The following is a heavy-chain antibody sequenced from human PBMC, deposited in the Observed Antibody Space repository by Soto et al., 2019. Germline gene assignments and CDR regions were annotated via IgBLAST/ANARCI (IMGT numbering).Heavy chain of an antibody. D-gene: IGHD2-21*02. Sequence: ASVKVSCKASGYTFTGYYMHWVRQAPGQGLEWMGWINPNSGGTNYAQKIQGWVTMNRDTSISTAYMELSRLRSDDTVVYYCARGGGIVVVTAPYDHWGQGTLVTVSS. CDR1: GYTFTGYY. CDR2: INPNSGGT. V-gene: IGHV1-2*04. J-gene: IGHJ4*02. CDR3: ARGGGIVVVTAPYDH.